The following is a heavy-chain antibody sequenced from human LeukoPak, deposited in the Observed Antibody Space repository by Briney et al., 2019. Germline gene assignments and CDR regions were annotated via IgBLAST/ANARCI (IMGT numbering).Heavy chain of an antibody. D-gene: IGHD4-17*01. CDR1: GGSISSGGYS. J-gene: IGHJ4*02. V-gene: IGHV4-30-2*01. CDR3: ASSAPARVTSIDY. CDR2: IYHSGST. Sequence: PSQTLSLTCAVSGGSISSGGYSWSWIRQPPGKGLEWIGYIYHSGSTYYNPSPKSRVTISVDRSKNQFSLKLSSVTAADTAVYYCASSAPARVTSIDYWGQGTLVTVSS.